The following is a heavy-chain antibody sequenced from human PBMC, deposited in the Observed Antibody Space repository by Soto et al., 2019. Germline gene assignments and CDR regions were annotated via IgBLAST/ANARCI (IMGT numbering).Heavy chain of an antibody. CDR3: ARQVVAATQNWFDP. J-gene: IGHJ5*02. D-gene: IGHD2-15*01. V-gene: IGHV4-59*08. CDR2: IHYSGST. CDR1: GGSISSYY. Sequence: PSETLSLTCTVSGGSISSYYWSWIRQPPGKGLEWIGYIHYSGSTNYNPSLKSRVTISVDTSKNQFSLKLSSVTAADTAVYYCARQVVAATQNWFDPWGQGTLVTVSS.